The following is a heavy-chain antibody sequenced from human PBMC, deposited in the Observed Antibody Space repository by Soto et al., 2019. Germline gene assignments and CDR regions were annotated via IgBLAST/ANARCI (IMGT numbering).Heavy chain of an antibody. CDR2: IKSKTDGGTP. CDR1: GFTFSNVW. Sequence: EVQLVEAGGGVVKPGGPLRLSCAASGFTFSNVWMNWVRHAPGNELEWDGRIKSKTDGGTPDYAAPVKGIFTISRDDSKNTLYRQMNSLNTEDTDVYYCTPLALKYSSGWYEFSDWGQGTMGTVSS. J-gene: IGHJ4*02. CDR3: TPLALKYSSGWYEFSD. V-gene: IGHV3-15*07. D-gene: IGHD6-19*01.